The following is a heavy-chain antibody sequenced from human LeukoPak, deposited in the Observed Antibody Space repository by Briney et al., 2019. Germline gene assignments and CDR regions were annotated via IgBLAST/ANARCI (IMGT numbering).Heavy chain of an antibody. V-gene: IGHV4-39*01. CDR1: GGSISSSSYY. D-gene: IGHD3-22*01. CDR2: IYYSGST. CDR3: ARQVQSGYYFEARGDYFDY. Sequence: SETLSLTCTVSGGSISSSSYYWGWIRPPPGKGLGWIGSIYYSGSTYYHPSLKSRVTISVDTSKNQFSLKLSSVTAADTAVYYCARQVQSGYYFEARGDYFDYWGQGTLVAVSS. J-gene: IGHJ4*02.